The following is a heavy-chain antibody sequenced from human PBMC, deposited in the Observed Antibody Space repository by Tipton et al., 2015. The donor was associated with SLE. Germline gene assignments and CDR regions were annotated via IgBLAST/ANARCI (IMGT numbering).Heavy chain of an antibody. D-gene: IGHD7-27*01. Sequence: QVQLVQSGAEVKKPGASVKVSCQASGYTFTDYYIHWVRQAPGEGLDWVGWINPNSGGADSAQKFQGRVTMTRDTSITTAYMDLRSLRSDDSAVYYWARALPQLGRRDAFDVWGQGTMVTVSS. CDR1: GYTFTDYY. CDR3: ARALPQLGRRDAFDV. J-gene: IGHJ3*01. CDR2: INPNSGGA. V-gene: IGHV1-2*02.